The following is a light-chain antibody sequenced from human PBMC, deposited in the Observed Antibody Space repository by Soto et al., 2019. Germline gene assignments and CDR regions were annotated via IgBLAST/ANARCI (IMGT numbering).Light chain of an antibody. Sequence: QSVLTQPASVSGSPGQSITIPCTGSSSDIGLYTFVSWYQQHPGKAHKLLIYDVSYRPSGISDRLSGSKSGNTASLTISGLQPEDEADYYCSSYGATSTLFGGGTKVTVL. CDR2: DVS. V-gene: IGLV2-14*03. CDR1: SSDIGLYTF. CDR3: SSYGATSTL. J-gene: IGLJ2*01.